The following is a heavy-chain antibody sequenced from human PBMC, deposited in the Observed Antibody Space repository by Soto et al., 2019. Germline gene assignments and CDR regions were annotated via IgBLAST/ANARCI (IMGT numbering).Heavy chain of an antibody. V-gene: IGHV1-69*01. CDR2: ILPIMGSV. Sequence: QVHLVQSGSEVKKPGSSVTVSCKASGGTFNTYTFSWVRQAPGQGLEWMGSILPIMGSVNYAHDFRGRLSLTADPSTPTAYMELTSLPSHDTGIYCCARIPRYSYPTSVPLDNWGQGTLVTVSS. CDR3: ARIPRYSYPTSVPLDN. CDR1: GGTFNTYT. D-gene: IGHD2-15*01. J-gene: IGHJ4*02.